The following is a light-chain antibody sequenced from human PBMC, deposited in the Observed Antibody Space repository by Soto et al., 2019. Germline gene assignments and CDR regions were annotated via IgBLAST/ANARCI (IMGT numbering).Light chain of an antibody. Sequence: QSVLAQPASVSGSPGQSITISCTGTSNDVGHFNYVSWFQQHPGKAPKLLIFDVSNWPSGVSDRFSGSKSGNTASLTISGLQPEDEDDYYCTSFTTSNTFVFGSGTKLTVL. J-gene: IGLJ1*01. CDR3: TSFTTSNTFV. CDR2: DVS. CDR1: SNDVGHFNY. V-gene: IGLV2-14*03.